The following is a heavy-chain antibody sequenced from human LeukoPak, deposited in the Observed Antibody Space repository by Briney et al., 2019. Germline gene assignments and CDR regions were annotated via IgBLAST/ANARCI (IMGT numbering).Heavy chain of an antibody. J-gene: IGHJ4*02. Sequence: PGGSLRLSCAASGFTFSNYAMSWVRQAPGKGLEWVSGSSTSGGGIYYTDSVKGRFTISRDNSMNTLYLQMYSLRADDTAVYYCARDGFDYYDSSGYYYFDSWGQGTLVTVSS. CDR3: ARDGFDYYDSSGYYYFDS. CDR1: GFTFSNYA. CDR2: SSTSGGGI. V-gene: IGHV3-23*01. D-gene: IGHD3-22*01.